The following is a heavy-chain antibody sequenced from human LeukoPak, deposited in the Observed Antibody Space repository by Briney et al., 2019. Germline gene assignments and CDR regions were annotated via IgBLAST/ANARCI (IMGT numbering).Heavy chain of an antibody. D-gene: IGHD6-13*01. V-gene: IGHV3-23*01. Sequence: PGGSLRLSCAASGFTFSSYAMSWVRHAPGKGLELVSAISGSGGSTYYADSVKGRFTISRDNSKNTLYLQMNSLRAEDTAVYYCAKDQWAAAGTMDYYYGMDVWGQGTTVTVSS. CDR3: AKDQWAAAGTMDYYYGMDV. J-gene: IGHJ6*02. CDR1: GFTFSSYA. CDR2: ISGSGGST.